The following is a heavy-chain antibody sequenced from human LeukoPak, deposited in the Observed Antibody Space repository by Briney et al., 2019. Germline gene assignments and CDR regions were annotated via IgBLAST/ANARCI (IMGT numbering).Heavy chain of an antibody. D-gene: IGHD3-9*01. Sequence: ASVNVSFKASGYTFTSYAMHWVRPAPGQRLEWMGWINAGNGNTKYSQKFQGRVTITRDTSASTAYMELSSLRSEDTAVYYCARPILRYFDWYAFDIWGQGTMVTVSS. CDR2: INAGNGNT. CDR1: GYTFTSYA. J-gene: IGHJ3*02. CDR3: ARPILRYFDWYAFDI. V-gene: IGHV1-3*01.